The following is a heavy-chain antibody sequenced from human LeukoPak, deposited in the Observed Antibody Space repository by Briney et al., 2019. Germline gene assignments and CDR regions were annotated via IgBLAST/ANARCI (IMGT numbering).Heavy chain of an antibody. V-gene: IGHV3-23*01. Sequence: PGGSLRLSCAASGFTFSSYVMSWVRQAPGEGLERVSGVSGSGGTTYYADSVKGRFTISRDNSKNTLSLQMNSLRAEDTSVYYCAKDWTGSSVYYFDSWGQGTLVTVSS. D-gene: IGHD3/OR15-3a*01. CDR2: VSGSGGTT. CDR3: AKDWTGSSVYYFDS. CDR1: GFTFSSYV. J-gene: IGHJ4*02.